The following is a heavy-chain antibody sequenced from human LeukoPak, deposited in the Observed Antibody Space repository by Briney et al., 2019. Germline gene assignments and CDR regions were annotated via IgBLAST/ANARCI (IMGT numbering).Heavy chain of an antibody. V-gene: IGHV1-2*02. Sequence: GASVKVYCKASGYTFTGYYMHWVRQAPGQGLELMGWINPNSGGTNYAQKFQGRVTMTRDTSISTAYMELSRLRSDDTAVYYCAREVTIFGVGAYGMDVWGQGTTVTVSS. CDR3: AREVTIFGVGAYGMDV. D-gene: IGHD3-3*01. J-gene: IGHJ6*02. CDR2: INPNSGGT. CDR1: GYTFTGYY.